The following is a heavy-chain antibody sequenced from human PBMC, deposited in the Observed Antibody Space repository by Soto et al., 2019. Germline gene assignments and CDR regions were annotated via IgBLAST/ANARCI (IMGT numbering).Heavy chain of an antibody. CDR2: ISGSGGST. D-gene: IGHD6-6*01. Sequence: EVQLLESGGGLVQPGGSLRRSCAASGFTFSSYAMSWVRQPPGKGLEWVSAISGSGGSTYYADSVRGRFTISRDNSKNTLYLQMNSLRAEDTAVYYCAKDGVSQRELVLTHWGQGSLVTVSS. CDR1: GFTFSSYA. V-gene: IGHV3-23*01. CDR3: AKDGVSQRELVLTH. J-gene: IGHJ4*02.